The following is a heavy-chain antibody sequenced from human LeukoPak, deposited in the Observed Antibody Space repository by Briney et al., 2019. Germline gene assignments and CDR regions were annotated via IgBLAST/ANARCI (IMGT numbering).Heavy chain of an antibody. J-gene: IGHJ4*02. CDR2: IWADGSDQ. CDR1: GFTFSSHA. CDR3: ATDRKVGTWDPRFNY. V-gene: IGHV3-33*03. Sequence: GGSLRLSCAASGFTFSSHAMHWVRQAPGKGLDWVAFIWADGSDQEYADSVKGRFTISRDNAKSSLYLQMNSLRAEDTAIYYCATDRKVGTWDPRFNYWGQGTLVTVSS. D-gene: IGHD4-23*01.